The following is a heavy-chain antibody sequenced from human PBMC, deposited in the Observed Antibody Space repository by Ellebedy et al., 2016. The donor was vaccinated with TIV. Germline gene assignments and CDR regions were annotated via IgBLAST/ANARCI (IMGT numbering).Heavy chain of an antibody. J-gene: IGHJ6*02. V-gene: IGHV4-59*01. CDR1: GGSISSYY. Sequence: MPSETLSLTCTVSGGSISSYYWSRIRQPPGKGLEWIGYIYDSGSTTYNPSLKSRVTISVDTSKNQFSLKLSSVTAADTAVYFCARGETYDFWSGNCMDVWGQGTTVTVSS. D-gene: IGHD3-3*01. CDR3: ARGETYDFWSGNCMDV. CDR2: IYDSGST.